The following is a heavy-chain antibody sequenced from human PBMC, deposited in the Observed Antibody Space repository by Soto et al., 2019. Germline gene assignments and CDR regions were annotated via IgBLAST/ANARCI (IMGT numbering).Heavy chain of an antibody. Sequence: SVKVSFKASGYTFPNYGITWGRQAPGQGLEWMGWISAYKTNIKYAQKFQGRVTLTTDTSTSTAYMELRSLRSDDTAIYYCVRDLDGSGAYYTDFWGQGTLVTVSS. CDR1: GYTFPNYG. D-gene: IGHD3-10*01. V-gene: IGHV1-18*01. CDR2: ISAYKTNI. J-gene: IGHJ4*02. CDR3: VRDLDGSGAYYTDF.